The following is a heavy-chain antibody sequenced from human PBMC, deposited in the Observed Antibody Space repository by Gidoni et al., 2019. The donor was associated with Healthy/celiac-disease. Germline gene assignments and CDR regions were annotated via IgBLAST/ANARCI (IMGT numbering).Heavy chain of an antibody. V-gene: IGHV3-48*02. CDR2: ISSSSTI. CDR3: ARAGDTAMVWNY. J-gene: IGHJ4*02. CDR1: GFTFSSYS. Sequence: EVQLVESGGGLVQPGGSLRLSCAASGFTFSSYSMNWVRQAPGKGLEWVSYISSSSTIYYADSVKGRFTISRDNAKNSLYLQMNSLRDEDTAVYYCARAGDTAMVWNYWGQGTLVTVSS. D-gene: IGHD5-18*01.